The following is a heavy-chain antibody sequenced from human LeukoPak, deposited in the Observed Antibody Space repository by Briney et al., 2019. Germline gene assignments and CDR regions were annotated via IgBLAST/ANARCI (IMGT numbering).Heavy chain of an antibody. CDR3: ARGRVVRLNYYENSDAFDI. J-gene: IGHJ3*02. CDR2: INPNSGGT. V-gene: IGHV1-2*02. D-gene: IGHD3-22*01. CDR1: GYTFTGYY. Sequence: ASVKVSCKASGYTFTGYYMHWVRQAPGQGLEWMGWINPNSGGTNYAQKLQGRVTMTTDTSTSTAYMELRSLRSDDTAVYYCARGRVVRLNYYENSDAFDIWGQGTMVTVSS.